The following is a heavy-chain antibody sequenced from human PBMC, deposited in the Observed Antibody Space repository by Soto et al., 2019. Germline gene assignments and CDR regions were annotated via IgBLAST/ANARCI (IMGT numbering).Heavy chain of an antibody. CDR3: ATDSVTCSSTSCYSGGGGWFDP. J-gene: IGHJ5*02. CDR1: GYTLTELS. D-gene: IGHD2-2*01. Sequence: ASVKVSCKVSGYTLTELSMHWVRQAPGKGLEWMGGFDPEDDETIYAQKFQGRVTMTEDTSTDTAYMELSSLRSEDTAVYYCATDSVTCSSTSCYSGGGGWFDPWGQGTLVTVS. CDR2: FDPEDDET. V-gene: IGHV1-24*01.